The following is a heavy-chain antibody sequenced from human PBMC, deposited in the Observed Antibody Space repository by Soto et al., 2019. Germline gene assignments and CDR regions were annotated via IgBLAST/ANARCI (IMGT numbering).Heavy chain of an antibody. Sequence: PWGSLRLSCAASGFTCSSYAMSWVRQAPGKGLEWVSAISGSGGSTYYADSVKGRFTISRDNSKNTLYLQMNSLRAEDTAVYYCAKHTIYCSGGSCYPAHYYYYYMDVWGKGTTVTVSS. CDR1: GFTCSSYA. V-gene: IGHV3-23*01. CDR3: AKHTIYCSGGSCYPAHYYYYYMDV. CDR2: ISGSGGST. J-gene: IGHJ6*03. D-gene: IGHD2-15*01.